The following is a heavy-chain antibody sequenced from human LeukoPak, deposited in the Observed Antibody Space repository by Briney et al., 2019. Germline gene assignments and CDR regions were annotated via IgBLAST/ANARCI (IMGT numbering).Heavy chain of an antibody. CDR2: MNPNSGNT. D-gene: IGHD2-2*02. CDR1: GYTFTSYD. CDR3: ARAYCSSTSCYTGGSWFDP. Sequence: ASVKVSCKASGYTFTSYDINWVRQATGQGLEWMGWMNPNSGNTGYAQKFQGRVTITRNTSISTAYMELSSLRSEDTAVYYCARAYCSSTSCYTGGSWFDPWGQGTLVTVSS. V-gene: IGHV1-8*03. J-gene: IGHJ5*02.